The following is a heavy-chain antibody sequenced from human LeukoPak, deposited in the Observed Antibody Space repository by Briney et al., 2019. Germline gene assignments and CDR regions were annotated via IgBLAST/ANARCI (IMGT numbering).Heavy chain of an antibody. V-gene: IGHV1-2*02. CDR2: INPNSGGT. CDR1: GYTFTGYY. J-gene: IGHJ3*02. CDR3: ASCGRGSWYDPKAFDI. Sequence: ASVKVSCKASGYTFTGYYMHWVRQAPGQGLEWMGWINPNSGGTNYAQKFQGRVTMTRDTSISTAYMELSRLRSDDTAVYYCASCGRGSWYDPKAFDIWGQGTMVTVSS. D-gene: IGHD6-13*01.